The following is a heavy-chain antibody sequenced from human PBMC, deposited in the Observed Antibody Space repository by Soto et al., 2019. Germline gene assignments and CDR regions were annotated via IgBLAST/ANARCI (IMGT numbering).Heavy chain of an antibody. D-gene: IGHD3-16*02. Sequence: QVQLVQSGAEVKKPGSSVKVSCKASGGTFSSYTISWVRQAPGQGLEWMGRIIPILGIANYAQKFQGRVTITADKSTSTAYMELSSLRSEDTAVYYCAVLPVSDYICGSYRYNWFDPWGQGTLVTVSS. CDR2: IIPILGIA. CDR1: GGTFSSYT. J-gene: IGHJ5*02. CDR3: AVLPVSDYICGSYRYNWFDP. V-gene: IGHV1-69*02.